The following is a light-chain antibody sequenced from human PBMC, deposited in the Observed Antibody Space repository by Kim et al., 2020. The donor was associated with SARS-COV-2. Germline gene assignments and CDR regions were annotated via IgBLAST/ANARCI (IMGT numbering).Light chain of an antibody. CDR3: QVWDSSSDHRV. V-gene: IGLV3-21*04. CDR1: NLGSKS. CDR2: YDS. J-gene: IGLJ3*02. Sequence: ATGKTARITCGGDNLGSKSVRWYQQTPGQAPVLVIYYDSDRPSGIPERFSGSNSGNTATLTISRVEAGDEADYYCQVWDSSSDHRVFGGGTQLTVL.